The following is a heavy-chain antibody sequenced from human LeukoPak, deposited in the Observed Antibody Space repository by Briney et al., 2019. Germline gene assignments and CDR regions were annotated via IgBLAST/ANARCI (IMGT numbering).Heavy chain of an antibody. CDR1: VYTFNNYY. CDR2: INPSGGGT. J-gene: IGHJ4*02. D-gene: IGHD6-19*01. Sequence: ASVKVSCKASVYTFNNYYMYWVRQAHGQGLEWMGMINPSGGGTSYAQKFQGRVTMTRDTSTRTVYMEVSSLKPEDTAVYYCARQGAYSSAIGMGYWGQGTLVTVSS. CDR3: ARQGAYSSAIGMGY. V-gene: IGHV1-46*02.